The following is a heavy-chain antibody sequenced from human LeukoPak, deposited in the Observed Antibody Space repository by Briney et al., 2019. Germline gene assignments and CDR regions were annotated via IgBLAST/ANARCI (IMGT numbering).Heavy chain of an antibody. D-gene: IGHD3-22*01. CDR3: ARDFATYYYDSSGYHFDY. J-gene: IGHJ4*02. CDR2: IYYSGST. V-gene: IGHV4-39*07. CDR1: GGPISSSSYY. Sequence: PSETLSLTCTVSGGPISSSSYYWGWIRQPPGKGLEWIGSIYYSGSTYYNPSLKSRVTISVDTSKNQFSLKLSSVTAADTAVYYCARDFATYYYDSSGYHFDYWGQGTLVTVSS.